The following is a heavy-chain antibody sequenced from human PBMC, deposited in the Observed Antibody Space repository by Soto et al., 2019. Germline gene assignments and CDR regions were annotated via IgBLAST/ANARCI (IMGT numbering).Heavy chain of an antibody. D-gene: IGHD3-10*01. CDR2: ISYDGSNK. CDR1: GFTFSSYG. Sequence: PGGSLRLSCAASGFTFSSYGMHWVRQAPGKGLEWVAVISYDGSNKYYADSVKGRFTISRDNSKNTLYLQMNSLRAEDTAVYYCAKDPGEFNYYYYYMDVWGKGTTVTVSS. V-gene: IGHV3-30*18. J-gene: IGHJ6*03. CDR3: AKDPGEFNYYYYYMDV.